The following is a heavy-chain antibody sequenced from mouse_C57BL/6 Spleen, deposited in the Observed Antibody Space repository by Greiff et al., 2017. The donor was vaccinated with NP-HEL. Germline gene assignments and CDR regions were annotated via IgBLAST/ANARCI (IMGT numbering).Heavy chain of an antibody. J-gene: IGHJ1*03. V-gene: IGHV1-26*01. Sequence: EVQLQQSGPELVKPGASVKISCKASGYTFTDYYMNWVKQSHGKSLEWIGDINPNNGGTSYNQKFKGKATLTVDKSSSTAYMELRSLTSEDSAVYYCARPITTVVARYWYFDVWGTGTTVTVSS. CDR1: GYTFTDYY. CDR3: ARPITTVVARYWYFDV. CDR2: INPNNGGT. D-gene: IGHD1-1*01.